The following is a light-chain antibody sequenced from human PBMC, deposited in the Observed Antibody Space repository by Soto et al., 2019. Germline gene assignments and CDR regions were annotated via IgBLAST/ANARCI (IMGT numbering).Light chain of an antibody. V-gene: IGKV3-15*01. J-gene: IGKJ1*01. CDR3: QQHYDWLTWT. CDR2: GAS. Sequence: IVMTQSPATLSVSPVEIATLSCRASQSISGNLAWFQQKPGQAPRLLIHGASKRATGIPARFSGIGSGTEFTLTIRSLQSEDSAVYYCQQHYDWLTWTFGQGTTGDIK. CDR1: QSISGN.